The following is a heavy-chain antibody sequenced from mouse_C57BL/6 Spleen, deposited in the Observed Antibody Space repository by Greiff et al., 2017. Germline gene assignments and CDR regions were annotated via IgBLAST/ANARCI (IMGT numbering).Heavy chain of an antibody. V-gene: IGHV1-55*01. CDR3: ARGSGTSGYYDAMDY. J-gene: IGHJ4*01. CDR2: IYPGSGST. D-gene: IGHD4-1*01. Sequence: QVQLQQPGAELVKPGASVKMSCKASGYTFTSYWITWVKQRPGQGLEWIGDIYPGSGSTNYNEKFKSKATLTVDTSSSTAYMQLSSLTSEDSAVYYCARGSGTSGYYDAMDYWGQGTSVTVSS. CDR1: GYTFTSYW.